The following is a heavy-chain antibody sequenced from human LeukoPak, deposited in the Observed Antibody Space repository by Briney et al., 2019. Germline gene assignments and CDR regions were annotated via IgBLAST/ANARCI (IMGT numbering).Heavy chain of an antibody. J-gene: IGHJ4*02. V-gene: IGHV1-46*01. CDR3: ARDVVVVPAAAERYIDY. Sequence: ASVKVSCKASGYTFTSYYMHWVRQAPGQGPEWMGIINPSGGSTSYAQKFQGRVTMTRDTSTSTVYMELSSLRSEDTAVYYCARDVVVVPAAAERYIDYWGQGTLVTVSS. CDR1: GYTFTSYY. D-gene: IGHD2-2*01. CDR2: INPSGGST.